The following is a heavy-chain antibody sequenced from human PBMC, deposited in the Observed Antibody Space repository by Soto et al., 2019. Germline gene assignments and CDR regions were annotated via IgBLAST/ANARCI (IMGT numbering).Heavy chain of an antibody. J-gene: IGHJ5*02. CDR2: IYYSGST. CDR3: ARGSVAVAEIGWFDP. Sequence: QLQLQESGPGLVKPSETLSLTCTVSGGSISSSSYYWGWIRQPPGKGLEWIGSIYYSGSTYYNPSLKSRVTISVDTSKNQFSLKLSSVTAADTAVYYCARGSVAVAEIGWFDPWGQGTLVTVSS. D-gene: IGHD6-19*01. CDR1: GGSISSSSYY. V-gene: IGHV4-39*01.